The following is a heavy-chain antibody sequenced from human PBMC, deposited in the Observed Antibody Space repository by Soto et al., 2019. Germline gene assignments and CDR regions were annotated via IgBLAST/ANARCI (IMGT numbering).Heavy chain of an antibody. Sequence: EVQLVESGGGLVKPGGSLRLSCAASGFTFSSYSMNWVRQAPGKGLEWVSSISSNGGTIHYADSVRGRFTISRDNGGDSVHLQMNSLRVEDTALYYCARSEAYFYGMDVWGQGTTVTVSS. V-gene: IGHV3-21*01. CDR1: GFTFSSYS. CDR3: ARSEAYFYGMDV. CDR2: ISSNGGTI. J-gene: IGHJ6*01.